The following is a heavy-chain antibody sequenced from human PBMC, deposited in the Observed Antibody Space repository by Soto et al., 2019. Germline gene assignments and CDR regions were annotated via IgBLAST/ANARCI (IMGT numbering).Heavy chain of an antibody. CDR2: INPNSGGT. CDR1: GYTFTGYY. D-gene: IGHD4-4*01. Sequence: ASVKVSCKASGYTFTGYYMHWVRQAPGQGLEWMGWINPNSGGTNYAQKFQGRVTMTRDTSISTAYMELSRLRSDDTAVYYCARAPMTTVTRDYYYGMDVWGQGTTVTVSS. V-gene: IGHV1-2*02. J-gene: IGHJ6*02. CDR3: ARAPMTTVTRDYYYGMDV.